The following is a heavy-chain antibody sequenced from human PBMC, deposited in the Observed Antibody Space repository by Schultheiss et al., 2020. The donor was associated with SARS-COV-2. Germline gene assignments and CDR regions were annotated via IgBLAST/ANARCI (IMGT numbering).Heavy chain of an antibody. V-gene: IGHV3-11*04. CDR3: ATQGRVPPNKYYYYMDV. J-gene: IGHJ6*03. CDR2: ISSSGSTI. CDR1: GFTFSDYY. Sequence: GGSLRLSCAASGFTFSDYYMSWIRQIPGKGLEWISYISSSGSTIHYADSVKGRFTISRDNSKNTLYLQMNSLRAEDTAVYYCATQGRVPPNKYYYYMDVWGKGTTVTVSS. D-gene: IGHD1/OR15-1a*01.